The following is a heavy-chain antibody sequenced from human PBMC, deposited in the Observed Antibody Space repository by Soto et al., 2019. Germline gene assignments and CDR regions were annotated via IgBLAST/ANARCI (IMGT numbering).Heavy chain of an antibody. CDR3: ARLPYCSGGSCYPPGDYGMDV. V-gene: IGHV5-51*07. Sequence: GEPLKISCKGPGYSFTSYWIAWVHQMPGKGLEWMGIIYPGDSDTRYSPSFQGQLTISADKSISTAYLQWSSLKASDTAMYYCARLPYCSGGSCYPPGDYGMDVWGQGTTVTVSS. D-gene: IGHD2-15*01. CDR1: GYSFTSYW. J-gene: IGHJ6*02. CDR2: IYPGDSDT.